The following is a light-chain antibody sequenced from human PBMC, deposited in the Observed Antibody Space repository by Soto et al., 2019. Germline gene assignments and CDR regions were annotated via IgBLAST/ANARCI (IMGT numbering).Light chain of an antibody. CDR1: QDIRNY. J-gene: IGKJ4*01. CDR3: QQYDNRPP. CDR2: DAS. Sequence: DIQMTQSPSSLSASVGDRVTITCQASQDIRNYLNWYQQKPGKAPKLLIYDASNLETGVPSRFSGSGSGTDFTFTISSLQPEDIATYYWQQYDNRPPFGGGTKVEIK. V-gene: IGKV1-33*01.